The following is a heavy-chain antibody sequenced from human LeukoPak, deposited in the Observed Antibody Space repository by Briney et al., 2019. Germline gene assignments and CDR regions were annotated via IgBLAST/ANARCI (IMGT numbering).Heavy chain of an antibody. CDR3: ARHEGSAAAAMYYYYYMDV. CDR2: FYCSGST. J-gene: IGHJ6*03. Sequence: PSETLSLTCSVSGGSISSSCYYWGWIRQPPGKGLEWNGCFYCSGSTYYNPSLQSRVSISVDPSKYQFSLTLTSVTAADTAVYYCARHEGSAAAAMYYYYYMDVWGKGTTVTVSS. CDR1: GGSISSSCYY. V-gene: IGHV4-39*01. D-gene: IGHD6-13*01.